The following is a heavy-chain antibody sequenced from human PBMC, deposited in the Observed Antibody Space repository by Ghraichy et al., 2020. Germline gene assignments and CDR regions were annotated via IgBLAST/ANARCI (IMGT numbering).Heavy chain of an antibody. CDR2: IRGSGSST. D-gene: IGHD3-22*01. V-gene: IGHV3-23*01. J-gene: IGHJ3*02. Sequence: GGSLRLSCAASGFTFSSYAMSWVRQAPGKGLEWVSAIRGSGSSTYYTDSVKGRFTISRDNSKNTLYLQMNSLTAEDTAVYYCAKDRDYSDSSGYYFNAFDIWGQGTMVTVSS. CDR3: AKDRDYSDSSGYYFNAFDI. CDR1: GFTFSSYA.